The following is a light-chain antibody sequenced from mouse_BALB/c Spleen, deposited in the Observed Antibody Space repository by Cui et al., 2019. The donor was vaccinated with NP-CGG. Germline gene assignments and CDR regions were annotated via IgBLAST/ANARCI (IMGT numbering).Light chain of an antibody. V-gene: IGLV1*01. CDR1: TGAVTTSNY. CDR2: GTN. CDR3: ALWYSNHWV. J-gene: IGLJ1*01. Sequence: QAVVTQESALTTSPGETVTLTCHSSTGAVTTSNYANWVQEKPDYLFTGLIGGTNNRVPGVPARFSGSLIGDKAALTITGAQTDDEAIYFCALWYSNHWVFGGGTKLTVL.